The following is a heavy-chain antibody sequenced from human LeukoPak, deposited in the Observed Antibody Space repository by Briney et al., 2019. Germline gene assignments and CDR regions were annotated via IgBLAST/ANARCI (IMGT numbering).Heavy chain of an antibody. CDR2: ISSSGSTI. J-gene: IGHJ3*02. D-gene: IGHD3-3*01. Sequence: PGGSLRLSCAASGFTFSDYYMSWIRQAPGKGLEWVSYISSSGSTIYYADSVKGRFTISRDNAKNSLYLQMNSLRAEDTAVYYCARDEYYDFWSGYYSYAFDIWGQGTMVTVSS. CDR3: ARDEYYDFWSGYYSYAFDI. CDR1: GFTFSDYY. V-gene: IGHV3-11*01.